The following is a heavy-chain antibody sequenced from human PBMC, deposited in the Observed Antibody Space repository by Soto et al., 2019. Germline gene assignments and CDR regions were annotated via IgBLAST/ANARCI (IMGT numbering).Heavy chain of an antibody. J-gene: IGHJ6*02. V-gene: IGHV5-51*01. CDR1: GYSFTSYW. CDR3: ARYGSSPYYYYYGMDV. CDR2: IYPGDSDT. D-gene: IGHD6-6*01. Sequence: GESLKISCKGSGYSFTSYWIGWVRQMPGKGLEWMGIIYPGDSDTRYSPSFQGQVTISADKSISTAYLQWSSLKASDTAMHYCARYGSSPYYYYYGMDVWGQGTTVTV.